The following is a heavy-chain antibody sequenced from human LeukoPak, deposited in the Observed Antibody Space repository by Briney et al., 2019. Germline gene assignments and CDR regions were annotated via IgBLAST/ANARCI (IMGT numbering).Heavy chain of an antibody. V-gene: IGHV1-2*02. Sequence: ASVKVSCKASGYTFTGFYIHWVRQAPGQGLEWMGWINPNSGGTNYAQKFQDRVTMTTDTSTSTAYMELRSLRSDDTAVYYCARDGNYDPDHSDYWGQGTLVTVSS. CDR3: ARDGNYDPDHSDY. CDR1: GYTFTGFY. D-gene: IGHD1-7*01. J-gene: IGHJ4*02. CDR2: INPNSGGT.